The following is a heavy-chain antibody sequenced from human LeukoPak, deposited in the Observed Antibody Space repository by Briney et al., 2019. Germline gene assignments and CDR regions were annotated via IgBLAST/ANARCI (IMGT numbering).Heavy chain of an antibody. D-gene: IGHD3-22*01. CDR2: ISYDGSNK. CDR3: AKGRMIAVDY. V-gene: IGHV3-30*18. CDR1: GFTFSSYG. J-gene: IGHJ4*02. Sequence: GGSLRLSCAASGFTFSSYGMHWVRQAPGKGLEWVAVISYDGSNKYYADSVEGRFTISRDNSKNTLYLQMNSLRAEDTAVYYCAKGRMIAVDYWGQGTLVTVSS.